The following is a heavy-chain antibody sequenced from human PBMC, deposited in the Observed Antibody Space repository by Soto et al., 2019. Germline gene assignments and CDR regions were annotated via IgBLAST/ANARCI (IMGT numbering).Heavy chain of an antibody. CDR2: IYASGST. Sequence: PSETLSLTCTVSGCSISTYYWSWIRQPAGKGLEWIGRIYASGSTNYNPSLKSRVTMSVATSKNQFSLKLSSVTAADTAVYYCARGGMVIIPTATAFDYWGQGTLVTVSS. V-gene: IGHV4-4*07. J-gene: IGHJ4*02. CDR1: GCSISTYY. CDR3: ARGGMVIIPTATAFDY. D-gene: IGHD2-2*01.